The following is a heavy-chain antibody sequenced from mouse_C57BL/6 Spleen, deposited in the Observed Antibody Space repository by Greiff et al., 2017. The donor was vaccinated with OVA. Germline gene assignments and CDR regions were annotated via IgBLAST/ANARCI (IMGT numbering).Heavy chain of an antibody. Sequence: QVHVKQSGPELVKPGASVKISCKASGYTFTDYYINWVKQRPGQGLEWIGWIFPGSGSTYYNEKFKGKATLTVDKSSSTAYMLHSSLTSEDSAVYFCAVVATNYAMDYWGQGTSVTVSS. CDR3: AVVATNYAMDY. V-gene: IGHV1-75*01. CDR1: GYTFTDYY. J-gene: IGHJ4*01. D-gene: IGHD1-1*01. CDR2: IFPGSGST.